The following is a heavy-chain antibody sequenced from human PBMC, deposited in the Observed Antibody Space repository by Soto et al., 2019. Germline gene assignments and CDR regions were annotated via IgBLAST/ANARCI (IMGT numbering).Heavy chain of an antibody. CDR2: ISSSSSTI. CDR1: GFTFSSYS. J-gene: IGHJ6*02. D-gene: IGHD2-2*01. Sequence: GGSLRLSCAASGFTFSSYSMNWVRQAPGKGLELVSYISSSSSTIYYADSVKGRFTISRDNAKNSLYLQMNSLRAEDTAVYYCARDSSNIVVVPAASGYYYYGMDVWGQGTTVTVSS. CDR3: ARDSSNIVVVPAASGYYYYGMDV. V-gene: IGHV3-48*04.